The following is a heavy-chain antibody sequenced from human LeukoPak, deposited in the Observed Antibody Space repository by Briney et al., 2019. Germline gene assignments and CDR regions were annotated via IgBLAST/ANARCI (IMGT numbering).Heavy chain of an antibody. Sequence: PGGSLRLSCTASGFSFSSYSMNWVRQAPGKGLEWVAYIAYTGTIHYADSVRGRFAISRDNAKSSLFLQLNSLRAEDTAVYYCARDPHSLDYWGQGTLVIVSS. V-gene: IGHV3-48*01. CDR1: GFSFSSYS. CDR3: ARDPHSLDY. J-gene: IGHJ4*02. CDR2: IAYTGTI.